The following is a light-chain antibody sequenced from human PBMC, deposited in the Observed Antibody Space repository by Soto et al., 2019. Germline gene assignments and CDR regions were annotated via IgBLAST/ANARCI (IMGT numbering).Light chain of an antibody. CDR3: QQYGSSGT. CDR1: QSVSNNY. CDR2: GAS. Sequence: EIVLTHSPGTLSLSPGEIATLSCGASQSVSNNYLAWYQQKPVQAPRLLIYGASNRATGIPDRFSGSGSGTDFTLTISRLEPEDFAVYYCQQYGSSGTFGHGTKVDIK. J-gene: IGKJ1*01. V-gene: IGKV3-20*01.